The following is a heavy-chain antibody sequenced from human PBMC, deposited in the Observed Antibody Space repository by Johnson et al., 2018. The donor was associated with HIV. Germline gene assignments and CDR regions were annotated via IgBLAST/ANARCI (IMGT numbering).Heavy chain of an antibody. V-gene: IGHV3-30-3*01. J-gene: IGHJ3*02. CDR3: ARASDAFDI. CDR2: ISYDGSNK. CDR1: GFTFSSYA. Sequence: QVQLVESGGGVVQPGRSLRLSCAASGFTFSSYAMHWVRQAPGNGLEWVAVISYDGSNKYYADSVKGRFTISRDNSKNTLYLQMNSLRAEDTAVYYCARASDAFDIWGQGTMVTVSS.